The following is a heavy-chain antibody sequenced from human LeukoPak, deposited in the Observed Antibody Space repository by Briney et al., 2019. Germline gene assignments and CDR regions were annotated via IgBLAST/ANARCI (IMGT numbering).Heavy chain of an antibody. J-gene: IGHJ4*02. CDR2: IYYSGST. D-gene: IGHD3-10*01. CDR3: ASSFSYGSGSYYTPPYFDY. Sequence: PSETLSLTCTVSGGSISSYYWSWLRQPPGKGLEGFGYIYYSGSTNYNPSLKSRVTISVDTSKNQFSLKLSSVTAADTAVYYCASSFSYGSGSYYTPPYFDYWGQGTLVTVSS. V-gene: IGHV4-59*01. CDR1: GGSISSYY.